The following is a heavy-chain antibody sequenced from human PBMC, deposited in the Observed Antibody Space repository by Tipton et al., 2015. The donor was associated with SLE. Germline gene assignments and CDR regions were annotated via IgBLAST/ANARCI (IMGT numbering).Heavy chain of an antibody. J-gene: IGHJ3*02. Sequence: TLSLTCTVSGASISNYYWGWIRQPPGKGLEWIGYINHSGTTNYNPSLKSRVTISIDTSKNQFSLKLSSVTAADTAVYYCARDCSSSSCYPYAFDIWGQGTMVTVSS. V-gene: IGHV4-59*01. D-gene: IGHD2-2*01. CDR3: ARDCSSSSCYPYAFDI. CDR2: INHSGTT. CDR1: GASISNYY.